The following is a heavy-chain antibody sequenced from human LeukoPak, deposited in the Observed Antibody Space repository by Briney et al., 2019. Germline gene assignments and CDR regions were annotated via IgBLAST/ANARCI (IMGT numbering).Heavy chain of an antibody. D-gene: IGHD3-3*01. V-gene: IGHV3-66*02. CDR2: IYSGGST. CDR1: GFTVSSNY. CDR3: ARGSPYDFWSGGNYYYYYMDV. J-gene: IGHJ6*03. Sequence: GGSLRLSCAASGFTVSSNYMSWVRQAPGKGLEWVSVIYSGGSTYYADSVKGRFTISRDNSKNTLYLQTNSLRAEDTAVYYCARGSPYDFWSGGNYYYYYMDVWGKGTTVTVSS.